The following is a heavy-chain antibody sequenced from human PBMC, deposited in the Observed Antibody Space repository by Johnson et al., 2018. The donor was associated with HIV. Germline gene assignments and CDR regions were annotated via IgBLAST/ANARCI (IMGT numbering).Heavy chain of an antibody. CDR1: GFTFSSYS. Sequence: QVQLVESGGGVVQPGRSLRLSCAASGFTFSSYSMHWVRQAPGKGLAWVAVISYDGSNKYYADSVKGRFTISRDNSKNTLYLQMNSLSAEDTAVYYCARELELPGVTYAFDIWGQGTMVTVSS. J-gene: IGHJ3*02. V-gene: IGHV3-30-3*01. D-gene: IGHD1-7*01. CDR3: ARELELPGVTYAFDI. CDR2: ISYDGSNK.